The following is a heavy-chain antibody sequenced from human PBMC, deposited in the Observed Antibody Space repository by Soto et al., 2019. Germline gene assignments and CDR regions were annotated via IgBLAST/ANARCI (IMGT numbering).Heavy chain of an antibody. Sequence: SETLSLTCTVSGGSISSGGYYWSWIRQHPGKGLEWIGYIYYSGSTYYNPSLKSRVTISVDTSKNQFSLKLSSVTAADTAVYYCAREGYDSSGYYYRFDYWGQGTLVTVSS. V-gene: IGHV4-31*03. CDR2: IYYSGST. J-gene: IGHJ4*02. D-gene: IGHD3-22*01. CDR3: AREGYDSSGYYYRFDY. CDR1: GGSISSGGYY.